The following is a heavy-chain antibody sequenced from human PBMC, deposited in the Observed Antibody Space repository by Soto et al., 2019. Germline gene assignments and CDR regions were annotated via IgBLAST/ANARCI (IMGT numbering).Heavy chain of an antibody. V-gene: IGHV4-34*01. J-gene: IGHJ4*02. CDR3: VRGIGFWSGYYAHFDY. CDR1: GGSFSGYY. Sequence: QVQLQQWGAGLLKPSETLSLTCAVYGGSFSGYYWSWIRQPPGTGLELIGEINHNGSTNYNPPPKNRVSRSVDTSKNRVSLKLSSVTAAATAVYYCVRGIGFWSGYYAHFDYWGQGTLVTVSS. CDR2: INHNGST. D-gene: IGHD3-3*01.